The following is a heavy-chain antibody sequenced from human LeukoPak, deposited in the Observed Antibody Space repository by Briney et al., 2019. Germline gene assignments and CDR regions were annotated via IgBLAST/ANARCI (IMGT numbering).Heavy chain of an antibody. J-gene: IGHJ4*02. D-gene: IGHD3-16*01. CDR1: GGSISSYY. CDR3: AGGAGGSYYY. CDR2: IYYSGST. Sequence: PSETLSLTCTVSGGSISSYYWSWIRQPPGKGLEWIGYIYYSGSTNYNPSLKSRVTISVDTSKNQFSLKLTSVTAADTAVYYCAGGAGGSYYYWGQGTLVTVSS. V-gene: IGHV4-59*01.